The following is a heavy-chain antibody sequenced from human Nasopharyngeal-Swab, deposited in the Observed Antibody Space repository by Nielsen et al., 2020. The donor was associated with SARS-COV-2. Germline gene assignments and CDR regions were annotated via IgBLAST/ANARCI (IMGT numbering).Heavy chain of an antibody. D-gene: IGHD2-15*01. CDR3: ARERDCSGGSCPYYYGMDV. Sequence: GGSLRLSCVASGFTLSTYSMNWVRQAPGKGLEWVSSISSSSGSIFYADSVKGRFTISRDNAKNSLYLQMDSLRVEDTAVYYCARERDCSGGSCPYYYGMDVWGQGTTVTVSS. CDR1: GFTLSTYS. CDR2: ISSSSGSI. V-gene: IGHV3-21*01. J-gene: IGHJ6*02.